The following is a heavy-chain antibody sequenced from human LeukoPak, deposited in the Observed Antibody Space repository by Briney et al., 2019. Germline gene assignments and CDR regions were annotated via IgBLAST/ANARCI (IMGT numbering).Heavy chain of an antibody. V-gene: IGHV5-51*01. CDR3: ARRPASVGGGFDP. CDR1: GYPFTTHW. CDR2: IFPGDSDT. D-gene: IGHD6-13*01. Sequence: GESLQISCKGSGYPFTTHWIAWVRQMPGKGLEWMGIIFPGDSDTRYSPSFRGQVTISADKSISTAYLQWSSLRASDTAIYYCARRPASVGGGFDPWGQGTLVTVSS. J-gene: IGHJ5*02.